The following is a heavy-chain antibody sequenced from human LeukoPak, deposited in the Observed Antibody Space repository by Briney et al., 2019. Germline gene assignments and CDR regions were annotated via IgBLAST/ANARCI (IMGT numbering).Heavy chain of an antibody. V-gene: IGHV1-2*06. CDR1: GYTFTGYY. Sequence: ASVKVSCKASGYTFTGYYMHWVRQAPGQGLEWMGRINPNSGGTNYAQKFQGRVAMARDTSISTAYMELSRLRSDDTAVYYCARRDYVWGRYRYPSNGMDVWGQGTTVTVSS. CDR3: ARRDYVWGRYRYPSNGMDV. D-gene: IGHD3-16*02. CDR2: INPNSGGT. J-gene: IGHJ6*02.